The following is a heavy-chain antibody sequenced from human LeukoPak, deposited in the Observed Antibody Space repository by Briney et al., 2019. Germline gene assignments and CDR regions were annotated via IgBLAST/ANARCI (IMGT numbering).Heavy chain of an antibody. CDR2: IHYSGST. D-gene: IGHD2-15*01. CDR1: GGSISSSSYY. Sequence: PSETLSLTCTVSGGSISSSSYYWAWIRQPPGKGLEWIGSIHYSGSTYYNPSLQSRVTISIDTSKNQFSLKLRFVTAADTAVYYCTRVRCSGGSCPYYYYYYYMDVWGKGTTVTVSS. CDR3: TRVRCSGGSCPYYYYYYYMDV. J-gene: IGHJ6*03. V-gene: IGHV4-39*07.